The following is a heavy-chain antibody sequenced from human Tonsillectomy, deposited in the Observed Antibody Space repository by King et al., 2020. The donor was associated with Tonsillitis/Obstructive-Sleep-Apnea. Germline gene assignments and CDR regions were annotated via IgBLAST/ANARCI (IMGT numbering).Heavy chain of an antibody. CDR1: GYTFTNYD. CDR3: ARDYYDRSGYYHGYFQH. V-gene: IGHV1-18*01. J-gene: IGHJ1*01. Sequence: VQLVESGAEVKKPGASVKVSCKASGYTFTNYDITWVRQAPGQGLEWMGWSRPYNGDTNYAQKLQGRVTMTSDTSTSTAYMELRSLRSDDTAVHYCARDYYDRSGYYHGYFQHWGQGTLVTVSS. D-gene: IGHD3-22*01. CDR2: SRPYNGDT.